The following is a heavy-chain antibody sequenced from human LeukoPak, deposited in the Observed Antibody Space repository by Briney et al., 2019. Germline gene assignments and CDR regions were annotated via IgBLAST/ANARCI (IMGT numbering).Heavy chain of an antibody. CDR3: AKDLYGSGSYQIRLFDY. CDR1: GFTFSSYG. Sequence: GGSLRLSCAASGFTFSSYGMHWDRQAPGKGLEWVAFIRYDGSNKFYTDSVKGRFTISRDNSKNTLYLQMNSLRAEDTAVYYCAKDLYGSGSYQIRLFDYWGQGTLVTVSS. CDR2: IRYDGSNK. V-gene: IGHV3-30*02. J-gene: IGHJ4*02. D-gene: IGHD3-10*01.